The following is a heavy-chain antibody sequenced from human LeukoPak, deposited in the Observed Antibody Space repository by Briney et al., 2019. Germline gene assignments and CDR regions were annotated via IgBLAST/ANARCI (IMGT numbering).Heavy chain of an antibody. Sequence: GGSLRLSCAASGSTFTNYAMSWVRQAPGKGLEWVSTISDSGGSTYYADSVKGRFTISRDNSNNTLYLQMNSLRAEDTAVYYCAKRILDYWGQGTLVTVSS. CDR3: AKRILDY. CDR2: ISDSGGST. V-gene: IGHV3-23*01. J-gene: IGHJ4*02. D-gene: IGHD2/OR15-2a*01. CDR1: GSTFTNYA.